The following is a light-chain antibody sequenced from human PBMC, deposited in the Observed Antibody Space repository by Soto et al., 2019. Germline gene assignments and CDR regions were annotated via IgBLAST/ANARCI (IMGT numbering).Light chain of an antibody. CDR3: QQYIRWPLT. CDR1: QAIRSD. CDR2: DAS. V-gene: IGKV3-11*01. Sequence: EIVMTQSPVALSVSPVERATLSCRASQAIRSDLAWYQQKPGQAPRLLIYDASNRATGIPARFSGSGSGTDFTLTIGSLEPEDFAVYYCQQYIRWPLTFGGGTKVDIK. J-gene: IGKJ4*01.